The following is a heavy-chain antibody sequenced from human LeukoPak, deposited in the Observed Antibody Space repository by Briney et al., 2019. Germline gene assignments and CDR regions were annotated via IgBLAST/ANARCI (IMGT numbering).Heavy chain of an antibody. Sequence: PSETLSLTCTVSGGSISSSSYYWGWIRQPPGKGLEWIGSIYYSGSTYYNPSLKSRVTISVGTSKNQFSLKLSSVTAADTAVYYCARDLRTYGSGSYYPDYWGQGTLVTVSS. CDR1: GGSISSSSYY. J-gene: IGHJ4*02. CDR3: ARDLRTYGSGSYYPDY. V-gene: IGHV4-39*02. CDR2: IYYSGST. D-gene: IGHD3-10*01.